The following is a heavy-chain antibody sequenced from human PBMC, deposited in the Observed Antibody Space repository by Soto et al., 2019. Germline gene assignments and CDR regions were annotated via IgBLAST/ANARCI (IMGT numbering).Heavy chain of an antibody. Sequence: PSETLSLTCTVSGGSISSSSYYWGWIRQPPGKGLEWIGIFFFCGSISYNPSFKCLFPISVDTSKNQFSLKLSSLTAADTAVFYCSRLRPDSYSSGWPYYYYCYMDVWGKGTTVTVSS. V-gene: IGHV4-39*01. CDR1: GGSISSSSYY. J-gene: IGHJ6*03. CDR2: FFFCGSI. D-gene: IGHD6-19*01. CDR3: SRLRPDSYSSGWPYYYYCYMDV.